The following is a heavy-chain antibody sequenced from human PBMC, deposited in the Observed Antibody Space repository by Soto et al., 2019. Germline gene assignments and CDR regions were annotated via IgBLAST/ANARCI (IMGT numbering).Heavy chain of an antibody. CDR1: GFIFDDYP. Sequence: ELQLVESGGGVAQPGGSLRLSCSASGFIFDDYPMHWVRQSPGKGLEWVGLISWDGRSTSFADSVKGRFTISRDNVKNSLYLEMNSLRYEDTALYYCAKDNRAKWLEVWGEYFDIWGQGKMVTVST. CDR3: AKDNRAKWLEVWGEYFDI. D-gene: IGHD5-18*01. J-gene: IGHJ3*02. V-gene: IGHV3-43*01. CDR2: ISWDGRST.